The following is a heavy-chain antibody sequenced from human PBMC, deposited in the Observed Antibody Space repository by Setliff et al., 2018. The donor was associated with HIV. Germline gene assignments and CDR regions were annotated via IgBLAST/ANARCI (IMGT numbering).Heavy chain of an antibody. CDR1: GFSFSTNA. J-gene: IGHJ4*02. V-gene: IGHV3-23*01. CDR2: IDNTDKT. D-gene: IGHD1-26*01. CDR3: VRDPIEGYPDYFDY. Sequence: GGSLRLSCEASGFSFSTNAMGWVRQAPGKGLEWVSGIDNTDKTLYADSVKGRLTISRDISKNTLYLQMNGLRPEDTATYYCVRDPIEGYPDYFDYWGQGTLVTVSS.